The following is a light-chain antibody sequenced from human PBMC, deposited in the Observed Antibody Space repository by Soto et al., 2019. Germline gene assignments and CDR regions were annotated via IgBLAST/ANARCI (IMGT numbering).Light chain of an antibody. CDR1: QTISWY. CDR2: AAS. CDR3: QQSYTTPPT. V-gene: IGKV1-39*01. Sequence: DIQMTQSPSSLSASVGDRVTITCRASQTISWYLNWYQQKPGKAPNLLIYAASNLQSGVPSRFSGSGSGTYFTLTISSLQPEDFATYYCQQSYTTPPTFGQGTKVEIK. J-gene: IGKJ1*01.